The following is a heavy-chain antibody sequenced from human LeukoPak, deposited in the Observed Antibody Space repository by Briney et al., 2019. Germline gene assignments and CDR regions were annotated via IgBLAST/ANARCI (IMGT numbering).Heavy chain of an antibody. V-gene: IGHV4-39*07. CDR2: IYYSGST. Sequence: SETLSLTCTVSGGSISSSSYYWGWIRQPPGKGLEWIGSIYYSGSTYYNPSLKSRVTISVDTSKNQFSLKLSSVTAADTAVYYCATRDYYDSSGYHRTNWFDPWGQGTLVTVSS. CDR3: ATRDYYDSSGYHRTNWFDP. CDR1: GGSISSSSYY. J-gene: IGHJ5*02. D-gene: IGHD3-22*01.